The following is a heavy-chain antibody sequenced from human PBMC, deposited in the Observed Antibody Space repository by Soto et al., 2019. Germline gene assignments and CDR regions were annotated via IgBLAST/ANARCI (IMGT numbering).Heavy chain of an antibody. CDR3: ARGRITIFGVVITYFDY. V-gene: IGHV4-34*01. CDR1: GGSFSGYY. J-gene: IGHJ4*02. D-gene: IGHD3-3*01. Sequence: SETLSLTCAVYGGSFSGYYWSWIRQPPGKGLEWIGEINHSGSTNYNPSLKSRVTISVDTSKNQFSLKLSSVTAADTAVYYCARGRITIFGVVITYFDYWGQGTLVTVSS. CDR2: INHSGST.